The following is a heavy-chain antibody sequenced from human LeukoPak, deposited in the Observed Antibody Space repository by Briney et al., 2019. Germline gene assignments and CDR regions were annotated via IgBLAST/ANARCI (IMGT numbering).Heavy chain of an antibody. CDR1: GFTFSSYG. J-gene: IGHJ4*02. CDR3: AKQYYYDSSGYFDY. Sequence: GGSLRLSCAASGFTFSSYGMHWVRQAPGKGLEWVAVIWYDGSNKYYADSVKGRFTISRDNSKNTLYLQMNSLRAEDTAVYYCAKQYYYDSSGYFDYWGQVTLVTVSS. D-gene: IGHD3-22*01. CDR2: IWYDGSNK. V-gene: IGHV3-33*06.